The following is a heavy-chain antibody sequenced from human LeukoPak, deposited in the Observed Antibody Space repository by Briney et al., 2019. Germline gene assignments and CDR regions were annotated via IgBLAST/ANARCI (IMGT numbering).Heavy chain of an antibody. Sequence: GGSLRLSCAASGFTFSDSYMTWVRQAPGKGVEWVAYISGSGHDINYSDSVKGRFAISRDNAKNSLYLQMSSLRVEDTAVYYCTRDPRHFDSCGQGTLVTVSS. CDR2: ISGSGHDI. J-gene: IGHJ5*01. CDR3: TRDPRHFDS. V-gene: IGHV3-11*04. D-gene: IGHD6-6*01. CDR1: GFTFSDSY.